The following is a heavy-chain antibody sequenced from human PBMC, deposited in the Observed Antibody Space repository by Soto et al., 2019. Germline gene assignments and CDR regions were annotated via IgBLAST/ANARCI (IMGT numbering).Heavy chain of an antibody. D-gene: IGHD1-26*01. V-gene: IGHV4-4*07. J-gene: IGHJ4*02. CDR3: ARDNRSYFRNYFDY. CDR2: IYTSGST. Sequence: PSETLSLTCTVSGGSISSYYWSWIRQPAGKGLEWIGRIYTSGSTNYNPSLKSRVTMSVDTSKNQFSLKLSSVTAADTAVYYCARDNRSYFRNYFDYWGQGTLVTVSS. CDR1: GGSISSYY.